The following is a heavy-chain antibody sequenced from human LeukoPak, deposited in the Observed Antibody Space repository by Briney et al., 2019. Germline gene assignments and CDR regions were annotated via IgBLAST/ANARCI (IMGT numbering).Heavy chain of an antibody. CDR1: GFTFSTYE. D-gene: IGHD3-10*02. J-gene: IGHJ6*04. V-gene: IGHV3-48*03. Sequence: PGGSLRLSCAASGFTFSTYEINWVRQAPGKGLEWISYISGSADTAYYADSVKGRFTTSRDNARNSLYLQMNSLRAEDTAVYYCAELGITMIGGVWGKGTTVTISS. CDR3: AELGITMIGGV. CDR2: ISGSADTA.